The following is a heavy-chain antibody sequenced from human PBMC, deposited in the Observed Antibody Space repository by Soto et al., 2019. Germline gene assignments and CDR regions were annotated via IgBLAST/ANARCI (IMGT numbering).Heavy chain of an antibody. CDR3: ATTTKWELHYYYYYGMDV. CDR1: GFTFSSYI. CDR2: ISSSSSYI. J-gene: IGHJ6*02. Sequence: GGSLILSCAASGFTFSSYIMNLVRQAPGKGLEWVSSISSSSSYIYYADSVKGRFTISRDNAKNSLYLQMNSLRAEDTAVYYCATTTKWELHYYYYYGMDVWVQGTTVTVSS. D-gene: IGHD1-26*01. V-gene: IGHV3-21*01.